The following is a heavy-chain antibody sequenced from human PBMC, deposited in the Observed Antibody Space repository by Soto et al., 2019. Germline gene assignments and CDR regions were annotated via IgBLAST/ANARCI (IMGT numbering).Heavy chain of an antibody. V-gene: IGHV4-31*02. J-gene: IGHJ6*02. CDR2: IYYSGST. D-gene: IGHD1-26*01. CDR3: AMPRRSSRNYYYGMDV. Sequence: PSETLSLTCTVSGGSISSGGYYWSWIRQHPGKGLEWIGYIYYSGSTYYNPSLKSRVTISVDTSKNQYSLKLSSVTAADTAVYYCAMPRRSSRNYYYGMDVWSQGTTVTVSS. CDR1: GGSISSGGYY.